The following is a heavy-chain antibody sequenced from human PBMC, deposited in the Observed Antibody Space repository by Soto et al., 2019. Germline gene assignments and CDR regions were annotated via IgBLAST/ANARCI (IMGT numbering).Heavy chain of an antibody. J-gene: IGHJ4*02. Sequence: QVQLVESGGGLVKPGGSLRLSCAASGFTFSDYYMSWIRQAPGKGLEWVSYISSSSSYTNYADSVKGRFTISRDNAKKSLYLQMNSPTAEDTAVYYCARSTATTSYFDYWGQGTLVTVSS. D-gene: IGHD4-17*01. CDR3: ARSTATTSYFDY. V-gene: IGHV3-11*05. CDR1: GFTFSDYY. CDR2: ISSSSSYT.